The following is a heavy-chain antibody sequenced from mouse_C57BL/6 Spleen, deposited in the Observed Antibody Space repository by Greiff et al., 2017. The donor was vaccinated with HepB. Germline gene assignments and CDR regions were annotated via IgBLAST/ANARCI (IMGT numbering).Heavy chain of an antibody. CDR2: IDPETGGT. CDR1: GYTFTDYE. Sequence: VQLQQSGAELVRPGASVTLSCKASGYTFTDYEMHWVKQTPVHGLEWIGAIDPETGGTAYNQKFKGKAILTADKSSSTAYMELRSLTSEDSAVYYCTSGRISTTVVATDYWGQGTTLTVSS. J-gene: IGHJ2*01. CDR3: TSGRISTTVVATDY. D-gene: IGHD1-1*01. V-gene: IGHV1-15*01.